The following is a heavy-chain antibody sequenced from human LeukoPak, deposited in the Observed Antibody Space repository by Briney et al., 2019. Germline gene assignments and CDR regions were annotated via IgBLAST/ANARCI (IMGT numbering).Heavy chain of an antibody. D-gene: IGHD5-24*01. V-gene: IGHV1-46*01. CDR3: VREDGHTYYFDF. Sequence: ASVKVSCKTSGYTFTRYHMHWVRQAPGKGLEWVAIIKSTDETTVYAQKFQGRVTVTRDTSTSTVYMDLGSLSSEDTAVYYCVREDGHTYYFDFWGPGTLVTVSS. J-gene: IGHJ4*02. CDR2: IKSTDETT. CDR1: GYTFTRYH.